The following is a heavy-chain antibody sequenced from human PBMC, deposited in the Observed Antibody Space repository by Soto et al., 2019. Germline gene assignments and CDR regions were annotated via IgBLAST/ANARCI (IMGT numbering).Heavy chain of an antibody. CDR1: GFTFRSYA. J-gene: IGHJ4*02. CDR3: ARDYYDSSGYLGY. V-gene: IGHV3-30-3*01. Sequence: PGGSLRLSCAASGFTFRSYAMHWVRQAPGKGLEWVAVISYDGSNKYYADSVKGRFTISRDNSKNTLYLQVNSLRAEDTAVYYCARDYYDSSGYLGYWGQGTLVTVSS. D-gene: IGHD3-22*01. CDR2: ISYDGSNK.